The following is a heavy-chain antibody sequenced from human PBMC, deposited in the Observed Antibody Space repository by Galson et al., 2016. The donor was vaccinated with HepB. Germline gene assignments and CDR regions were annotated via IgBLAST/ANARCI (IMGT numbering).Heavy chain of an antibody. V-gene: IGHV1-46*01. CDR2: INPNVGST. Sequence: SVKVSCKASGSTFTDYYMHWVRQTPGQGFEWMGIINPNVGSTSYAQYLQGRVTMTRDTSTSTAYLEWSSLRSEDTAEYFCARAGSPSGSPSAYCSGGNCYGNYYYYMDVWGKGTTVTVPS. J-gene: IGHJ6*03. CDR3: ARAGSPSGSPSAYCSGGNCYGNYYYYMDV. D-gene: IGHD2-15*01. CDR1: GSTFTDYY.